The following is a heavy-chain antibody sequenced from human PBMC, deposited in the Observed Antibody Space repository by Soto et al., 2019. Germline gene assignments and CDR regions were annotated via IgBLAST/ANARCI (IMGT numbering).Heavy chain of an antibody. J-gene: IGHJ4*02. CDR3: AREVEVIMAPHFDN. D-gene: IGHD3-10*01. V-gene: IGHV4-39*02. CDR1: GGSISSSSYY. Sequence: SETLSLTCTVSGGSISSSSYYWGWIRQPPGKGLEWIGSIYYSGSTYYNPSLKSRVTISVDTSKNQFSLKLSSVTAADTAVYYCAREVEVIMAPHFDNWGQGTLVTVSS. CDR2: IYYSGST.